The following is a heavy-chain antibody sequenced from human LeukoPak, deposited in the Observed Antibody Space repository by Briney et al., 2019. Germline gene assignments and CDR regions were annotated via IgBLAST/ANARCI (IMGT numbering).Heavy chain of an antibody. Sequence: GGSLRLSCAASGFTFSSYSMNWVRQAPGKGLEWVSYISSSSSTIYYAYSVKGRFTISRDNAKNSLYLQMNSLRAEDTAVYYCARGPPYYYYYYMDVWGKGTTVTVSS. CDR2: ISSSSSTI. V-gene: IGHV3-48*01. CDR3: ARGPPYYYYYYMDV. CDR1: GFTFSSYS. J-gene: IGHJ6*03.